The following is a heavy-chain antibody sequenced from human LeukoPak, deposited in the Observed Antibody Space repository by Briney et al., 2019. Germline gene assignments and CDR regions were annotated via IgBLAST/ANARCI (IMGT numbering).Heavy chain of an antibody. CDR3: ARAPVGGWYFDL. D-gene: IGHD2-15*01. Sequence: SQTLSLTCAISGDSVSSNSAAWNWIRQSPSRGLEWLGRTYYRSKWSNDYAVSVRSRITITPDTSQNQFSLQLNSLTPEDTAVYYCARAPVGGWYFDLWGRGTLVTVSS. CDR1: GDSVSSNSAA. V-gene: IGHV6-1*01. J-gene: IGHJ2*01. CDR2: TYYRSKWSN.